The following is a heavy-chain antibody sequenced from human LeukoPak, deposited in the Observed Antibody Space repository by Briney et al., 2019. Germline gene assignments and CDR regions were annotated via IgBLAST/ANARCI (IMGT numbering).Heavy chain of an antibody. J-gene: IGHJ4*02. Sequence: PGGPLRLSCAASGFTFSSYSMNWVRQAPGKGLEWVSHISIGSTAIYYADSVKGRFTISRDNAKNSLYLQMNSLRAEDTAVYYCARSKSYYFDYWGQGTLVTVSS. V-gene: IGHV3-48*01. CDR2: ISIGSTAI. CDR3: ARSKSYYFDY. CDR1: GFTFSSYS.